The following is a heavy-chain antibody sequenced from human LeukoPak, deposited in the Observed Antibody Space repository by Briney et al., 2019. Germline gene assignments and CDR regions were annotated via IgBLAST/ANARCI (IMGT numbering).Heavy chain of an antibody. D-gene: IGHD3-22*01. CDR1: GGSISSYY. V-gene: IGHV4-59*01. Sequence: SETLSLTCTVSGGSISSYYWSWIRQPPGKGLEWIGYIYYSGSTNYNPSLKSRVTISVDTSKNQFSLKLSSVTAADTAVYYCARDVGYDSSGSYPYYFDYWGLGTLVTVSS. J-gene: IGHJ4*02. CDR2: IYYSGST. CDR3: ARDVGYDSSGSYPYYFDY.